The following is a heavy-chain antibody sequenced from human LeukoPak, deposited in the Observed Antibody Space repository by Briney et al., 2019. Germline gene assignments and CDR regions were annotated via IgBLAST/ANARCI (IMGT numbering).Heavy chain of an antibody. CDR2: ITSSSIYI. J-gene: IGHJ4*02. CDR1: GFTFSRYN. V-gene: IGHV3-21*01. Sequence: GGSLRLSCAASGFTFSRYNMNWVRQAPGKGLEWVSSITSSSIYIYYADSMKGRFTISRDNAKNSLYLQMDSLRAYDMGVYYCARDGITMRILEYWGQGTLVTASS. CDR3: ARDGITMRILEY. D-gene: IGHD3-10*01.